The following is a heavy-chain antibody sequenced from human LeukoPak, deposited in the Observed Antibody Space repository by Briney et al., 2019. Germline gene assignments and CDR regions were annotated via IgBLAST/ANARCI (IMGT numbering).Heavy chain of an antibody. CDR1: GFTFSNAW. V-gene: IGHV3-15*01. CDR3: TTDLEPRFDSILTGGD. Sequence: PGGSLRLSCAASGFTFSNAWMSWVRQAPGKGLEWVGRIKSKTDGGTTDYAAPVKGRFTISRDDSKNTLYLQMNSLKTEDTAVYYCTTDLEPRFDSILTGGDWGQGTLVTVSS. D-gene: IGHD3-9*01. J-gene: IGHJ4*02. CDR2: IKSKTDGGTT.